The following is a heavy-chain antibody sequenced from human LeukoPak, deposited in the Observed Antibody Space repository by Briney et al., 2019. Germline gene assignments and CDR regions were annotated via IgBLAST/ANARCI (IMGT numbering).Heavy chain of an antibody. D-gene: IGHD3-22*01. J-gene: IGHJ4*02. CDR1: GGTFSSYA. CDR3: ARDIRYYYDGSGYSPYYFDY. CDR2: IIPIFGTA. V-gene: IGHV1-69*01. Sequence: SVKVSCKASGGTFSSYAISWVRQAPGQGLEWMGGIIPIFGTANYAQKFQGRVTITADESTSTAYMELSSLRSEDTAVYYCARDIRYYYDGSGYSPYYFDYWGQGTLVTVSS.